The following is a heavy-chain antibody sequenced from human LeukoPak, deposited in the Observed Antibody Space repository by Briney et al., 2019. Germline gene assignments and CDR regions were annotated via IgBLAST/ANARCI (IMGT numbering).Heavy chain of an antibody. CDR1: GFTVSSNY. Sequence: PGGSLRLSCAASGFTVSSNYMSWVRQAPGKGLEWVSFIYSAGNTYYADFVKGRFTISRHTSKNTLYLQMNSLRAEDTAVYYCARASGHSGLRRWFDPWGQGTLVTVSS. CDR3: ARASGHSGLRRWFDP. V-gene: IGHV3-53*04. CDR2: IYSAGNT. J-gene: IGHJ5*02. D-gene: IGHD5-12*01.